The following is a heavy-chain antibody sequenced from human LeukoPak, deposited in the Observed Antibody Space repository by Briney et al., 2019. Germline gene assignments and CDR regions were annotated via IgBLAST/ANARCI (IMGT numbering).Heavy chain of an antibody. J-gene: IGHJ4*02. Sequence: ASVKISCKASGYTFTSYYIHWMRQAPGQGLEWMGTINSGGGGSIYAQRFEDRVTMTRDTSSSTVYMELSSLSSEDTAVYYCARAYGLTTVDFWGQGALVSVSS. CDR2: INSGGGGS. CDR1: GYTFTSYY. D-gene: IGHD4-17*01. CDR3: ARAYGLTTVDF. V-gene: IGHV1-46*01.